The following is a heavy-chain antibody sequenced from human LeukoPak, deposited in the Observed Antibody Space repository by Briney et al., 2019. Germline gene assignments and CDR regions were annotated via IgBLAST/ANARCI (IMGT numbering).Heavy chain of an antibody. V-gene: IGHV1-2*02. J-gene: IGHJ3*02. CDR1: GYSFTNYA. CDR3: ASSTMVRGVIVAFDI. D-gene: IGHD3-10*01. Sequence: ASVKVSCKASGYSFTNYAMNWVRQAPGQGLEWMGWINPNSGGTNYAQKFQGRVTMTRDTSISTAYMELSRLRSDDTAVYYCASSTMVRGVIVAFDIWGQGTMVTVSS. CDR2: INPNSGGT.